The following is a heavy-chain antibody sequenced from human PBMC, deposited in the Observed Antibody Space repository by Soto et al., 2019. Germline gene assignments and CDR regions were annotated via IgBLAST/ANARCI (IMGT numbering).Heavy chain of an antibody. J-gene: IGHJ4*02. CDR2: ISSSSSYI. CDR1: GFTFSSYS. D-gene: IGHD2-2*01. Sequence: PGGSLRLSCAASGFTFSSYSMNWVRQAPGKGLEWVSSISSSSSYIYYADSVKGRFTISRDNAKNSLYLQMNSLRAEDTAVYYCARDLSGEVVPAADARFDYWGQGTLVTVSS. CDR3: ARDLSGEVVPAADARFDY. V-gene: IGHV3-21*01.